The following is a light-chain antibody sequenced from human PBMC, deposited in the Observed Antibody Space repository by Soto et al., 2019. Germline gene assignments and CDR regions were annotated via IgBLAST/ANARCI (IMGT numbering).Light chain of an antibody. CDR1: QSVSSN. CDR2: DAS. Sequence: IVMTQSPATLSVSPGERATLSCRASQSVSSNLAWYQQKPGQAPRLLIYDASTRATGVPARFSGSGSGTEFTVTISSLESEGFSVYYCQRYNSWPPITFGQGTRLDSK. CDR3: QRYNSWPPIT. J-gene: IGKJ5*01. V-gene: IGKV3-15*01.